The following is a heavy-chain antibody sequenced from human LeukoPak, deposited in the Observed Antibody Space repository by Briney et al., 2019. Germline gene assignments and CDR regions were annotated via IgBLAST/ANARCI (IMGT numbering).Heavy chain of an antibody. Sequence: GGSLRLSCAASGFTFSDYYTSWIRQAPGKGLEWVSYISSSGSTIYYADSVKGRFTISRDNAKNSLYLQMNSLRAEDTAVYYCARAIRDSSSWFDAFDIWGQGTMVTVSS. V-gene: IGHV3-11*01. CDR1: GFTFSDYY. CDR2: ISSSGSTI. D-gene: IGHD6-13*01. CDR3: ARAIRDSSSWFDAFDI. J-gene: IGHJ3*02.